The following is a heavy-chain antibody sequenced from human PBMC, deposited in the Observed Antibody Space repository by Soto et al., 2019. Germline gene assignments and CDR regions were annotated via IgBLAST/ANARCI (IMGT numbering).Heavy chain of an antibody. V-gene: IGHV1-2*02. J-gene: IGHJ3*01. CDR3: ARDSYYDVLTGYSRNAFDV. Sequence: QVPLVQSGTEVKKPGASVKVSCKASGYTFIGYYMHWVRQAPGQGLEWMGWINPKSGGTNYAQKFQGRVTMTRDTSISTVYMELSRLRSDDTAVYYCARDSYYDVLTGYSRNAFDVWGQGTRVTVSS. CDR1: GYTFIGYY. CDR2: INPKSGGT. D-gene: IGHD3-9*01.